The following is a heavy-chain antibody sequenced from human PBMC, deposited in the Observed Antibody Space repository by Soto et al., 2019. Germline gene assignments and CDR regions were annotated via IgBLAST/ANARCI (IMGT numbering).Heavy chain of an antibody. V-gene: IGHV1-69*06. CDR2: IMPTFGSA. Sequence: SVKVSCKASGGTFSSHGIAWVRQVPGQGLEWVGGIMPTFGSATYAPRFQGRVTISADKSASTAYMELRSLRSEDTAVYYCATERSAQYFDYWGQGTLVTVSS. D-gene: IGHD1-1*01. CDR3: ATERSAQYFDY. CDR1: GGTFSSHG. J-gene: IGHJ4*02.